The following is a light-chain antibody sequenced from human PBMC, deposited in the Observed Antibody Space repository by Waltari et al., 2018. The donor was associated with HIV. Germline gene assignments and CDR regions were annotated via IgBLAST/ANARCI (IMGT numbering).Light chain of an antibody. CDR3: QQRSSWPPIT. CDR2: DAS. Sequence: EIVLTQSPATLSLSPGKRATLSCRASQSVSSYLAWYQQKPGQAPRLLIYDASNRATGIPARFSGSGSGTDFTLTISSLQPEDFAVYYCQQRSSWPPITFGQGTRLEIK. CDR1: QSVSSY. J-gene: IGKJ5*01. V-gene: IGKV3-11*01.